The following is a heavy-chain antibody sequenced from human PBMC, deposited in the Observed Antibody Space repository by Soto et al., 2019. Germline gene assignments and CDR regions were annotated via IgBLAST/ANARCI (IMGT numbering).Heavy chain of an antibody. J-gene: IGHJ4*02. CDR3: ATSLSGYVDC. CDR2: ISYDGSNK. D-gene: IGHD3-3*01. V-gene: IGHV3-30*03. Sequence: QVQLVESGGGVVQPGRSLRLSCAASGFTFSSYGMHWVRQAPGKGLEWVAVISYDGSNKYYADSVKGRFTISRDNSKNTLYLQMNSLRAEDTAVYYCATSLSGYVDCWGQGTLVTVSS. CDR1: GFTFSSYG.